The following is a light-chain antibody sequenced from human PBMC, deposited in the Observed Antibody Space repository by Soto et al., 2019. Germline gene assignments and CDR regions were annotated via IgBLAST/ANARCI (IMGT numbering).Light chain of an antibody. Sequence: QSALTHPASVSGSPGQSITLSCTGTSSDVGGYNYVSWYQHHPGKAPKLMIYHVTNRPSGVSNRFSGSKSGNTASLTISGLQAEDEVDYYCSSYASSSTLYVFGAGTTLTVL. CDR1: SSDVGGYNY. J-gene: IGLJ1*01. V-gene: IGLV2-14*03. CDR2: HVT. CDR3: SSYASSSTLYV.